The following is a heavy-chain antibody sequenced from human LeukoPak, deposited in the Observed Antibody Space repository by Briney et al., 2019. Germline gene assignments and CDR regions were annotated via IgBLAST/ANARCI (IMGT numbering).Heavy chain of an antibody. Sequence: LPGGSLRLSCAASGFTFSSYAMSWVRQAPGEGLEWVSAISGSGGSTYYADSVKGRFTISRDNSKNTLYLQMNSLRAEDTAVYYCAKIAVPKSDEPLDYWGQGTLVTVSS. CDR3: AKIAVPKSDEPLDY. J-gene: IGHJ4*02. V-gene: IGHV3-23*01. CDR2: ISGSGGST. D-gene: IGHD6-19*01. CDR1: GFTFSSYA.